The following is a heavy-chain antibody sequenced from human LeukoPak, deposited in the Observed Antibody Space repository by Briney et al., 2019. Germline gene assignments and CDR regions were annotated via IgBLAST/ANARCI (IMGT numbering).Heavy chain of an antibody. CDR1: GFTFSSYA. CDR2: ISYDGSNK. D-gene: IGHD3-10*01. CDR3: ARCPGDVGVDY. V-gene: IGHV3-30-3*01. Sequence: PGGSLRLSCAASGFTFSSYAMHWVRQAPGKGLEWVAVISYDGSNKYYADSVKGRFTISRDNSKNTLYLQMNSLRAEDTAVYYCARCPGDVGVDYWGQGTLVTVSS. J-gene: IGHJ4*02.